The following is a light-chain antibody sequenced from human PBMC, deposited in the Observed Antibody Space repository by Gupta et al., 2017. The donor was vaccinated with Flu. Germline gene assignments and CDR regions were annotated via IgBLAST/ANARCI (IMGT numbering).Light chain of an antibody. J-gene: IGKJ2*01. V-gene: IGKV2-30*02. Sequence: VTLGQPASISCRSSQSLVHSDGNTYLHWFQQRPGQSPRRLIYKVSNRDAGVPDRFSGSGSGTDFTLNISRVEADDVGVYYCRQGTCWPYAFGQGTKLEI. CDR3: RQGTCWPYA. CDR1: QSLVHSDGNTY. CDR2: KVS.